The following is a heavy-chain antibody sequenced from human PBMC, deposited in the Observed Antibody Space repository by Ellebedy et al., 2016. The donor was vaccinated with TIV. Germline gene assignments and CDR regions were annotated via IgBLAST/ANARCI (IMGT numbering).Heavy chain of an antibody. V-gene: IGHV3-66*01. Sequence: GESLKISCAASGFTVSSNYMSWVRQAPGKGLEWVSVIYSGGSTYYADSVKGRFTISRDNSKNTLYLQMNSLRAEDTAVYYCARDRYYYDSSGPGYYGMDVWGQGTTVTVSS. CDR1: GFTVSSNY. CDR2: IYSGGST. J-gene: IGHJ6*02. D-gene: IGHD3-22*01. CDR3: ARDRYYYDSSGPGYYGMDV.